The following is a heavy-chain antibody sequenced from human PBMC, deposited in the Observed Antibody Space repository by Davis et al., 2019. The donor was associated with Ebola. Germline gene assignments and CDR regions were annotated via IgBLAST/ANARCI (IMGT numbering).Heavy chain of an antibody. J-gene: IGHJ4*02. V-gene: IGHV1-2*02. CDR2: INPNTGGT. D-gene: IGHD5-12*01. Sequence: ASVQVSCKASGYTFTGYYLQWVRQAPGQGLEWMGWINPNTGGTNYAQKFQGRVTMTRDTSISTAYMDLRRLRSDDAAVYYCARARGYSGYDRFVNWVQRTLVTVSS. CDR3: ARARGYSGYDRFVN. CDR1: GYTFTGYY.